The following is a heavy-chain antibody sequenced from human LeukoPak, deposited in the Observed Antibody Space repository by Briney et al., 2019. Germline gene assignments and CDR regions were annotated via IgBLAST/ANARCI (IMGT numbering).Heavy chain of an antibody. Sequence: GGSLRLSCAASGFTFSTYGMHWVRQSPGKGLEWVAVISYDGSYKEYADSVKGRFTISRDNSKNTLYLQMNSLRAEDTAVYYCAKMLNTGHAHAALDYWGQGTLVTVSS. CDR1: GFTFSTYG. CDR3: AKMLNTGHAHAALDY. CDR2: ISYDGSYK. J-gene: IGHJ4*02. V-gene: IGHV3-30*18. D-gene: IGHD2-8*02.